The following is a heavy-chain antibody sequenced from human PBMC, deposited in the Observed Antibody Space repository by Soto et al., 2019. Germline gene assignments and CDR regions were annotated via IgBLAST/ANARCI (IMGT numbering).Heavy chain of an antibody. V-gene: IGHV3-11*01. CDR3: ARVSWREKYGKAV. J-gene: IGHJ6*02. Sequence: VGSLRLSCAASGFTFSDSYMSWIRQAPGKGLEWISYITFSGNTVYYADSLKGRFTISRDNAKNSLYLQMNRLRAEDTAVYYCARVSWREKYGKAVWRQGTPVTAS. CDR2: ITFSGNTV. CDR1: GFTFSDSY.